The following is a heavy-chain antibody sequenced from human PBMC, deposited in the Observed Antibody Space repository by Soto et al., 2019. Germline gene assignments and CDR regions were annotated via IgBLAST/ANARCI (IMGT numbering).Heavy chain of an antibody. CDR2: INPSGGST. V-gene: IGHV1-46*01. D-gene: IGHD3-10*01. CDR3: VGSYYGSGSYYNDKVKYYGMDV. CDR1: GYTFTSYY. J-gene: IGHJ6*02. Sequence: ASVKVSCKASGYTFTSYYMHWVRQAPGQGLEWMGIINPSGGSTSYAQKFQGRVTMTRDTSTSTVYMELSSLRSEDTAVYYCVGSYYGSGSYYNDKVKYYGMDVWRQGTTVTVSS.